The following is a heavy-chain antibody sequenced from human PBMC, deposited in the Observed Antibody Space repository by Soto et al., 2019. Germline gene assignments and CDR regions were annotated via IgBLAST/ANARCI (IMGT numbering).Heavy chain of an antibody. V-gene: IGHV3-23*01. CDR3: ARDLVLAFVAAYYFVY. CDR1: GFAFSDYA. J-gene: IGHJ4*02. CDR2: ISGSASST. Sequence: GGSLRLSCAASGFAFSDYAMIWVRQAPGRGLEWVSTISGSASSTYYADSVKGRFTISRDNSKNTLYLQMNSLRAEDTAVYYCARDLVLAFVAAYYFVYWGEGILVSVS. D-gene: IGHD6-19*01.